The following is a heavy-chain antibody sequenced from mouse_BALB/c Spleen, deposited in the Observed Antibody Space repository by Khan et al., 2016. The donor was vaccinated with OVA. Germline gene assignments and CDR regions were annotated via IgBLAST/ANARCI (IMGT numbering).Heavy chain of an antibody. CDR3: ASHLTGSFAY. CDR2: ISSGGDYT. Sequence: EVQLQESGGDLVKPGGSLKLSCAASGFIFSSYSMSWVRQTPDKRLEWVATISSGGDYTYYPDNVKGRFTISRDNAKNTLYLQMNSLKSEDTAMYYCASHLTGSFAYWGKGTLVTVSA. J-gene: IGHJ3*01. CDR1: GFIFSSYS. D-gene: IGHD4-1*01. V-gene: IGHV5-6*01.